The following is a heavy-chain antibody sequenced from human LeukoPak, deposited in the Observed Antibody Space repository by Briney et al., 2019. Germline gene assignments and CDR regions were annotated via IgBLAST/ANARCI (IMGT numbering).Heavy chain of an antibody. CDR2: IKQDGSEK. CDR3: ATEVDYYCSSTSCHNWFDP. D-gene: IGHD2-2*01. J-gene: IGHJ5*02. Sequence: GGSLRLSCAAPGFTFSSYWMSWVRQAPGKGLEWVANIKQDGSEKYYVDSVKGRFTISRDNAKNSLYLQMNSLRAEDTAVYYCATEVDYYCSSTSCHNWFDPWGQGTLVTVSS. CDR1: GFTFSSYW. V-gene: IGHV3-7*01.